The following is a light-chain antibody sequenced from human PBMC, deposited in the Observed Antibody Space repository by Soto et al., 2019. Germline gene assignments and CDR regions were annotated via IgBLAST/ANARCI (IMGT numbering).Light chain of an antibody. CDR3: QSYDSSMSASV. Sequence: QSVLTQPPSVSGAPGQRVTISCTGSSSNIGGGYYVHWYQQLPGTAPKLLIYGNSNRPSGVPDRFSGSKSGTSASLAITGRQAEDEADYYCQSYDSSMSASVFGGGTKLTVL. CDR2: GNS. V-gene: IGLV1-40*01. J-gene: IGLJ3*02. CDR1: SSNIGGGYY.